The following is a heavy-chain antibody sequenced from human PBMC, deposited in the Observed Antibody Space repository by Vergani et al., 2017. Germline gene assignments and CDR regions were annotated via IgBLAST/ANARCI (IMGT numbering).Heavy chain of an antibody. CDR3: ARGARDVVVPAAMGYYYYMDV. CDR2: ISSDGGTT. D-gene: IGHD2-2*01. J-gene: IGHJ6*03. CDR1: GFTFSSYA. Sequence: EVQLVESGGGLVQPGGSLRLSCAASGFTFSSYAMHWVRQAPGRGLEFVSTISSDGGTTFYANSVKGRFIISRDNSKNTLYLQVGSLRGEDMAVYYCARGARDVVVPAAMGYYYYMDVWGKGTTVTVSS. V-gene: IGHV3-64*01.